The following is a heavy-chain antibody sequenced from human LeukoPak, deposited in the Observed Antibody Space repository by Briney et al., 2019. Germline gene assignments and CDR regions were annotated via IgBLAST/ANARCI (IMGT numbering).Heavy chain of an antibody. D-gene: IGHD3-16*02. Sequence: GASVKVSCKASGGTFSSYAISWVRQAPGQGLEWMGRIIPILGIANYAQKFQGRVTITADKSTSTAYMELSSLRSDDTAVYYCAREGRYQWFDPWGQGTLVTVSP. CDR1: GGTFSSYA. V-gene: IGHV1-69*04. CDR2: IIPILGIA. CDR3: AREGRYQWFDP. J-gene: IGHJ5*02.